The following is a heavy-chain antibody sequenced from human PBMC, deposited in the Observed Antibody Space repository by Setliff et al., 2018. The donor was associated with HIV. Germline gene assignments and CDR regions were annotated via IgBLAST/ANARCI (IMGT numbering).Heavy chain of an antibody. Sequence: ASVKVSCKASGYTFTDYFVHWVRQAPGQGLEWMGWINPSSVGTNYAQTFQVRVTMTRDTSITTAYLDLTSLRTDDTAVYYCARGDYFGSQSPGGFYFDYWGQGTLVTVSS. V-gene: IGHV1-2*02. CDR2: INPSSVGT. D-gene: IGHD3-10*01. J-gene: IGHJ4*02. CDR1: GYTFTDYF. CDR3: ARGDYFGSQSPGGFYFDY.